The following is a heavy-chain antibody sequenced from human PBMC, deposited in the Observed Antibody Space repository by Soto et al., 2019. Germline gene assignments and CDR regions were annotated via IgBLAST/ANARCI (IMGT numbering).Heavy chain of an antibody. D-gene: IGHD1-7*01. CDR1: GFTFSSYA. Sequence: EVQLLESGGGLVQPGGSLRLSCAASGFTFSSYAMSWVRQAPGKGLEWVSAISGSGGSTYYAGSVKGRFTISRDNSKNTLYLQMNSLRAEDTAVYYCAITFNWNYRVFDYWGQGTLVTVSS. CDR2: ISGSGGST. J-gene: IGHJ4*02. V-gene: IGHV3-23*01. CDR3: AITFNWNYRVFDY.